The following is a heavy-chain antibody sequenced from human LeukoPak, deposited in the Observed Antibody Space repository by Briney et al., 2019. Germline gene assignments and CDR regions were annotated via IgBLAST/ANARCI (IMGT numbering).Heavy chain of an antibody. V-gene: IGHV3-30*02. Sequence: GGSLRLSCAASGFTFSDLGXXXXRQAPGKGLXWVAFXXXNGSTRSYADSVKGRFTISRDNSKNTLYLQMSGLRVDDTALYYCAAVDNRVGFDCWGQGTPLTVSS. CDR3: AAVDNRVGFDC. D-gene: IGHD1-14*01. CDR1: GFTFSDLG. CDR2: XXXNGSTR. J-gene: IGHJ4*02.